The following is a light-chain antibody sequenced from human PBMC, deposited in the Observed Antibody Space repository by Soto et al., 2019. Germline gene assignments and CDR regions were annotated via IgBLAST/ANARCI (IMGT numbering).Light chain of an antibody. V-gene: IGKV1-39*01. J-gene: IGKJ1*01. CDR1: QSISNH. CDR3: QQSYSSPPT. Sequence: DIQMTQSPSSLSASIEDRVIITCRASQSISNHLNWYQQKPGKAPKLLIFAASGLQSGVPSRFSGSRSGPDFTLTISSLQPEDFATYYCQQSYSSPPTFGQGTKV. CDR2: AAS.